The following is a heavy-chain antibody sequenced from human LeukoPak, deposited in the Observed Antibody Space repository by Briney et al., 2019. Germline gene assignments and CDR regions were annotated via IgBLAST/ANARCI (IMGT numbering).Heavy chain of an antibody. Sequence: PGGSLRLSCAASGFTVSINYMSWVRQAPGKGLEWVSVIYSGGNTYYADSVKGRFTISRDNSKNTVYLQMNSLRAEDTAVYYCARGETSRYDYWGQGTLVTVSS. CDR1: GFTVSINY. CDR3: ARGETSRYDY. V-gene: IGHV3-53*01. D-gene: IGHD2-2*01. CDR2: IYSGGNT. J-gene: IGHJ4*02.